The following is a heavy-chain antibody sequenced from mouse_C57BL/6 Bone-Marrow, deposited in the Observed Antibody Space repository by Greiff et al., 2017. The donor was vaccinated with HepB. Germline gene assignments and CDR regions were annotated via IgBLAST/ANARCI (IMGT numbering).Heavy chain of an antibody. V-gene: IGHV1-81*01. Sequence: VKLVESGAELARPGASVKLSCKASGYTFTSYGISWVKQRTGQGLEWIGEIYPRSGNTYYNEKFKGKATLTADKSSSTAYMELRSLTSEDSAVYFCARNYYGNLPAYWGQGTLVTVSA. J-gene: IGHJ3*01. CDR2: IYPRSGNT. CDR3: ARNYYGNLPAY. D-gene: IGHD2-1*01. CDR1: GYTFTSYG.